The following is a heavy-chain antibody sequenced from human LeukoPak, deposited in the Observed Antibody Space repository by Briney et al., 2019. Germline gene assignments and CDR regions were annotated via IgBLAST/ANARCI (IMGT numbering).Heavy chain of an antibody. Sequence: PGGSLRLSCAASGFTLNSYAMSWVRQAAGKGLEWVSSISGSGGSTYYADSVKGRFTISRDSSKNMLYLQMNILRAEDTAIYYCAKDGIDSGDPNGFDPWGQGTLVTVSS. CDR1: GFTLNSYA. CDR3: AKDGIDSGDPNGFDP. D-gene: IGHD3-10*01. J-gene: IGHJ5*02. CDR2: ISGSGGST. V-gene: IGHV3-23*01.